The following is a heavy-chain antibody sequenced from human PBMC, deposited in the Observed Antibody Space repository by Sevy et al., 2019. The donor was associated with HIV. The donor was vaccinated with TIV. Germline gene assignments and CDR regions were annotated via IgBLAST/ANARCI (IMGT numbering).Heavy chain of an antibody. CDR2: ISAYNGNT. CDR3: AKDRGYCSVGNCYSDS. V-gene: IGHV1-18*04. J-gene: IGHJ4*02. Sequence: ASVKVSCKASGYTFTNYGISWVRQAPGQGLEWMGWISAYNGNTKYAQSLQGRVPMTTDTSTNTAYMELRSLRSDDTAVYFCAKDRGYCSVGNCYSDSWGQGTLVTVSS. CDR1: GYTFTNYG. D-gene: IGHD2-15*01.